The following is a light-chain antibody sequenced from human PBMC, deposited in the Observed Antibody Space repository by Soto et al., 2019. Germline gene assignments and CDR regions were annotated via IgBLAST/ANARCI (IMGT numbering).Light chain of an antibody. CDR2: DAS. V-gene: IGKV3-15*01. CDR3: QQYNTWPLT. Sequence: ETVMTQSPATLSVSPGERPTLSCRASQSVSSNLAWYQQKPGQAPRLLIYDASTRATGIPARFSGSGSGTEFPLTISSLQSEYFAVYYCQQYNTWPLTFGPGTKVDIK. J-gene: IGKJ3*01. CDR1: QSVSSN.